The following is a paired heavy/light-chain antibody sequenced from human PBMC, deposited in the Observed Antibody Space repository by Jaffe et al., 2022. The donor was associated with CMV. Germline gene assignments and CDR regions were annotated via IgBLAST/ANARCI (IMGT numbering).Heavy chain of an antibody. D-gene: IGHD3-9*01. CDR1: GFTFNDYA. J-gene: IGHJ6*02. CDR3: ATSHDPDVLAGYSNFHYGMDV. V-gene: IGHV3-9*01. CDR2: ITHNGGSM. Sequence: EVHLVESGGGLVQPGRSLRLSCAASGFTFNDYAMYWVRQAPGKGLEWVSGITHNGGSMGYADSVKGRFTITRDNAKNSLFLQMNSLRPEDTALYYCATSHDPDVLAGYSNFHYGMDVWGQGTTVTVSS.
Light chain of an antibody. V-gene: IGKV3-20*01. CDR3: QQYGSSPRT. J-gene: IGKJ2*02. CDR2: GAF. CDR1: QSISSSY. Sequence: EIVLTQSPGTLSLSPGERATLSCRASQSISSSYLAWYQQKPGQAPRLLIYGAFSRATGIPERFSGSRSGTDFTLTISKLEAEDSAVYYCQQYGSSPRTFGQGTKIEIK.